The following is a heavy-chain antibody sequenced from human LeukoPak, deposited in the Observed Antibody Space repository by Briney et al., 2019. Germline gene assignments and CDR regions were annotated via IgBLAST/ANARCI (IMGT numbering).Heavy chain of an antibody. D-gene: IGHD6-13*01. J-gene: IGHJ4*02. Sequence: PSETLSLTCAAYGGSFSGYYWSWIRQPPGKGLEWTGEINHSGSTNYNPSLKSRVTISVDTSKNQFSLKLSSVTAADTAVYYCARGPTEAIIAAAGSAKLDYWGQGTLVTVSS. V-gene: IGHV4-34*01. CDR3: ARGPTEAIIAAAGSAKLDY. CDR1: GGSFSGYY. CDR2: INHSGST.